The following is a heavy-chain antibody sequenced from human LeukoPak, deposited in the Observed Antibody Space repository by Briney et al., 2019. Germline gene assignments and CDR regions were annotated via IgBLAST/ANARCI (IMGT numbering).Heavy chain of an antibody. CDR1: GFTFSSYS. CDR3: AKDSSPYCSGGSCSHFDY. Sequence: GGSLRLSCAASGFTFSSYSMNWVRQAPGKGLEWVSSISSSGTYIYYADSVKGRFTVSRDNAKNRLYLQMNSLRAEDTAIYYCAKDSSPYCSGGSCSHFDYWGQGTLVTVSS. V-gene: IGHV3-21*01. CDR2: ISSSGTYI. D-gene: IGHD2-15*01. J-gene: IGHJ4*02.